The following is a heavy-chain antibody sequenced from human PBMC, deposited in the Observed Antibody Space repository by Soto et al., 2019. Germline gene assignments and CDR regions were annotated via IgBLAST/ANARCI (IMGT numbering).Heavy chain of an antibody. J-gene: IGHJ6*02. CDR1: GGPISSGGYY. D-gene: IGHD3-22*01. V-gene: IGHV4-31*03. CDR2: IYYSGST. CDR3: ARTPYYYDSSGYYYVPHYYYGMDV. Sequence: TLSLTCTVSGGPISSGGYYWSWIRQHPGKGLEWIGYIYYSGSTYYNPSLKSRVTISVDTSKNQFSLKLSSVTAADTAVYYCARTPYYYDSSGYYYVPHYYYGMDVWGQGTTVTVSS.